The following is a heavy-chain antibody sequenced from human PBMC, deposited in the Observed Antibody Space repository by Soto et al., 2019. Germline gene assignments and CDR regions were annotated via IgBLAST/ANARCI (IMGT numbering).Heavy chain of an antibody. V-gene: IGHV3-33*01. CDR2: IWYDGSNK. CDR1: GFTFSSYG. D-gene: IGHD3-10*01. CDR3: ARDLIRGVITYYYGMDV. J-gene: IGHJ6*02. Sequence: QVQLVESGGGVVQPGRSLRLSCAASGFTFSSYGMHWVRQAPGKGLEWVAVIWYDGSNKYYADSVKGRFTISRDNSKNTLYLQMNSLRAEDTAVYYCARDLIRGVITYYYGMDVWGQGTTVTVSS.